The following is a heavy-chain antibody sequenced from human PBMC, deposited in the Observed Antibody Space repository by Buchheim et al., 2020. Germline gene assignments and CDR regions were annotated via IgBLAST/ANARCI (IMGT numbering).Heavy chain of an antibody. Sequence: EVQLLESGGGLVQPGGSLRLSCAASGFTFSSYAMSWVRQAPGKGLEWVSAISGSGGSTYYADSVKGRFTISRANSKNTMYLQMNSLRAEDTAVYYCAKDLVAVAGTSLYYYYGMDVWGQGTT. CDR1: GFTFSSYA. D-gene: IGHD6-19*01. J-gene: IGHJ6*02. V-gene: IGHV3-23*01. CDR2: ISGSGGST. CDR3: AKDLVAVAGTSLYYYYGMDV.